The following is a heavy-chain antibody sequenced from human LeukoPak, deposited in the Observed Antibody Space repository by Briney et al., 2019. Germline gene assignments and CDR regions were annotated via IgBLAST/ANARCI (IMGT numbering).Heavy chain of an antibody. CDR2: INPNSGAT. CDR3: ARDQGIAATGLDY. Sequence: ASVKVSCKASGYTFTGYYMHWVRQAPGQGLEWMGWINPNSGATNYAQKFQGRLTMTRDTSIRTAYMELRRLRSDDTAVYYCARDQGIAATGLDYWGQGTLVTVSS. J-gene: IGHJ4*02. CDR1: GYTFTGYY. D-gene: IGHD6-13*01. V-gene: IGHV1-2*02.